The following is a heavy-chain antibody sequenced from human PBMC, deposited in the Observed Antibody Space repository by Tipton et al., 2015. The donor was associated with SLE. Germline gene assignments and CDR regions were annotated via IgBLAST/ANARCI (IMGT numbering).Heavy chain of an antibody. D-gene: IGHD1-1*01. CDR1: GGSISSYY. CDR3: ARVAPTEVFDY. J-gene: IGHJ4*02. CDR2: IYYSGGT. V-gene: IGHV4-59*12. Sequence: TLSLTCTVSGGSISSYYWSWIRQPPGKGLDWIGYIYYSGGTNYNPSLNSRVTISLDTSKNQFSLKLSSVTAADTAVYYCARVAPTEVFDYWGQGTLVTVSS.